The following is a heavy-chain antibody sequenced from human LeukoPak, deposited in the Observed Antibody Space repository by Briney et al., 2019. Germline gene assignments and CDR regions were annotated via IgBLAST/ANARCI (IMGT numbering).Heavy chain of an antibody. CDR1: GYTFTSYY. J-gene: IGHJ6*02. Sequence: GASVKVSCKASGYTFTSYYMHWVRQAPGQGLEWMGIINPSGGSTSYAQKFQGRVIMTTDTSTSTAYMELRSLRSDDTAVYYCARDPRVTMVRGPGRYYYYGMDVWGQGATVTVSS. CDR3: ARDPRVTMVRGPGRYYYYGMDV. D-gene: IGHD3-10*01. V-gene: IGHV1-46*01. CDR2: INPSGGST.